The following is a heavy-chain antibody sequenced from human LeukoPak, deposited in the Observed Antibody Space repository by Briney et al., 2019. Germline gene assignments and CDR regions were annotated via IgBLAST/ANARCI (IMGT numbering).Heavy chain of an antibody. CDR3: AKGGQLVGYYYYYMDV. CDR1: GFTFSSYS. V-gene: IGHV3-23*01. Sequence: GGSLRLSCAASGFTFSSYSMNWVRQAPGKGLEWVSAISGSGGSTYYADSVKGRFTISRDNSKNTLYLQMNSLRAEDTAVYYCAKGGQLVGYYYYYMDVWGKGTTVTISS. J-gene: IGHJ6*03. D-gene: IGHD6-13*01. CDR2: ISGSGGST.